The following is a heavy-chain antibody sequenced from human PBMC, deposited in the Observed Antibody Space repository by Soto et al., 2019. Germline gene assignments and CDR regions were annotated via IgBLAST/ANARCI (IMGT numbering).Heavy chain of an antibody. CDR2: IYSSGSA. D-gene: IGHD1-26*01. CDR1: RASIYTYS. Sequence: ETLSLPCTVSRASIYTYSWTWIRQPAGKGLQWIGHIYSSGSANYSPSPKSRVSMSVDSSKNQISLKLSSVTAADTAVYYCATIVGANDYWGQGTLVTVSS. V-gene: IGHV4-4*07. J-gene: IGHJ4*02. CDR3: ATIVGANDY.